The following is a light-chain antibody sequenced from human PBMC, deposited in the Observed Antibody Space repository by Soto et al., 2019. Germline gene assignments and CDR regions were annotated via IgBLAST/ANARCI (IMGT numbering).Light chain of an antibody. CDR1: QSVSSN. CDR3: QQYGSSPPFT. CDR2: SAS. Sequence: EIVMTQSPATLSVSPGERATLSCRASQSVSSNLAWYQQKPGQAPRLLIYSASTRATDIPVRFSGSGSGTEFTLTISSLQSEDFAVYYCQQYGSSPPFTFGPGTKVDIK. V-gene: IGKV3-15*01. J-gene: IGKJ3*01.